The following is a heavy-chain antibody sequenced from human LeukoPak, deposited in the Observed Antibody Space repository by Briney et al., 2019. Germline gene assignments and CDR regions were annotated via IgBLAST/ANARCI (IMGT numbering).Heavy chain of an antibody. CDR2: ISYDGSNK. Sequence: PGGSLRLSCAASGFTFSSYAMHWVRQAPGKGLEWVAVISYDGSNKYYADSVKGRFTISRDNSKNTLYLQMNSLRAEDTAVYYCASLDSGYDLGGDFDYWGQGTLVTVSS. V-gene: IGHV3-30*04. CDR1: GFTFSSYA. D-gene: IGHD5-12*01. J-gene: IGHJ4*02. CDR3: ASLDSGYDLGGDFDY.